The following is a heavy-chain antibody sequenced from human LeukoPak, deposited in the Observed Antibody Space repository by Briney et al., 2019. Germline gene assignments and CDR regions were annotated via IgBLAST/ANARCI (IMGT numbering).Heavy chain of an antibody. Sequence: GGSLGLSCAASGFRISSYLMSWVRQAPGKGLEWVANVQPDGNGKSFVDSVKGRFTISRDNAKNSLYLQMNSLRAEDTAVYYCANLRLLGFDSWGQGTLVTVSS. CDR2: VQPDGNGK. CDR1: GFRISSYL. J-gene: IGHJ4*02. V-gene: IGHV3-7*01. CDR3: ANLRLLGFDS. D-gene: IGHD2-21*02.